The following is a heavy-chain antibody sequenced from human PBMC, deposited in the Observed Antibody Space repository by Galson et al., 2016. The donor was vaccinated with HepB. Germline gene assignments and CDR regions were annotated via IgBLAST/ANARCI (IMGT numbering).Heavy chain of an antibody. J-gene: IGHJ4*02. V-gene: IGHV3-23*01. Sequence: SLRLSCAASGFTFSSYAMSWVRQAPGKGLELVSSISGSGRSTYYADSVKGRYAISRDNSKNTLNLQMNSLRDDDTAVYYCAKPFLSSGLYYFDYWGRGTLVTVSS. D-gene: IGHD6-19*01. CDR2: ISGSGRST. CDR3: AKPFLSSGLYYFDY. CDR1: GFTFSSYA.